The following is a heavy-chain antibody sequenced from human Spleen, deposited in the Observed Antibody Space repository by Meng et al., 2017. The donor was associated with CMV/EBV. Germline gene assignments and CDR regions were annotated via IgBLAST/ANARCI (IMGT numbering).Heavy chain of an antibody. Sequence: GSLRLSCAASGFTFSSYTMNWVRQAPGKGLEWVSSISSSTNYIYYADSVKGRFTISRDNAKNSLFLQMNSLRAEDTAVYYCARASGGYCSTTICYGYDDYWGQGTLVTVSS. J-gene: IGHJ4*02. V-gene: IGHV3-21*01. D-gene: IGHD2-2*01. CDR2: ISSSTNYI. CDR1: GFTFSSYT. CDR3: ARASGGYCSTTICYGYDDY.